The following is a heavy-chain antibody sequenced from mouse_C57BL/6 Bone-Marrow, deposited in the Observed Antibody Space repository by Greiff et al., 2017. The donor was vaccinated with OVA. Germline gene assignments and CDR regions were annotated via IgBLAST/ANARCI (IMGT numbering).Heavy chain of an antibody. CDR3: ASRRRVSFAY. CDR1: GFTFSDYY. J-gene: IGHJ3*01. Sequence: DVMLVESGGGLVQPGGSLKLSCAASGFTFSDYYMYWVRQTPEKRLEWVAYISNGGGSTYYPDTVKGRFTISRDNAKNTLYLQMSRLKSEDTTIYYCASRRRVSFAYWGQGTLVTVSA. V-gene: IGHV5-12*01. CDR2: ISNGGGST. D-gene: IGHD6-2*01.